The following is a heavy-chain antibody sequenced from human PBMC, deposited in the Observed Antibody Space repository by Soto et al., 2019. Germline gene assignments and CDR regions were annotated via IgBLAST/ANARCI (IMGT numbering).Heavy chain of an antibody. Sequence: QVQLQESGPGLVKPSETLSITCTVSGCSVSSGSYYWSWLRPPPGKGLEWIGYIYYSGSTNYNPPLKSRVTISVDTSKNQFSLKLSSVTAADTAVYYCAISSTAPFDYWGQGTLVTVSS. J-gene: IGHJ4*02. CDR2: IYYSGST. CDR3: AISSTAPFDY. CDR1: GCSVSSGSYY. V-gene: IGHV4-61*01.